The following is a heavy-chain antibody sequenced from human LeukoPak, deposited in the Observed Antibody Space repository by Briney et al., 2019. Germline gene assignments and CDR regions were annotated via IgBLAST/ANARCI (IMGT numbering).Heavy chain of an antibody. CDR1: GGSISSGSYY. J-gene: IGHJ4*02. V-gene: IGHV4-61*02. CDR2: IYTSGST. CDR3: ARAGKYGSYVV. D-gene: IGHD4-17*01. Sequence: SETLSLTCTVSGGSISSGSYYWSWIRQPAGKGLESIGRIYTSGSTNYNPSLKRLVTISVDTSKNQFSLKLSSVTAADTAVYYCARAGKYGSYVVWGQGPLVTVSS.